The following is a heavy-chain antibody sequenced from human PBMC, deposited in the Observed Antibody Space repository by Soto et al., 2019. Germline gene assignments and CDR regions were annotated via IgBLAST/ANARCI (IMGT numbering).Heavy chain of an antibody. D-gene: IGHD1-26*01. CDR2: TNYGSKWSY. Sequence: SQALSLTSAISGDSVSDSSVSWNYIRQSPSRGLEWLGRTNYGSKWSYAYAESVKSRMTINADTSKNQFSLHLNSVTAEDTAVYYCAREGYMSGSYYWREPWFDPWGQGTLVTVSS. V-gene: IGHV6-1*01. CDR3: AREGYMSGSYYWREPWFDP. CDR1: GDSVSDSSVS. J-gene: IGHJ5*02.